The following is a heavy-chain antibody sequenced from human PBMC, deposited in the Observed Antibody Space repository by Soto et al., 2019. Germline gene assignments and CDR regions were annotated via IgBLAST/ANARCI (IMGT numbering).Heavy chain of an antibody. CDR1: GGSISNFY. D-gene: IGHD3-3*01. Sequence: PSETLSLTCTVSGGSISNFYWSWIRQPPGKGLEWIGEINHSGSTNYNPSLKSRVTISVDTSKNQFSLKLSSVTAADTAVYYCAREGEDYDFWSGYTTFDYWGQGTLVTVSS. CDR2: INHSGST. J-gene: IGHJ4*02. CDR3: AREGEDYDFWSGYTTFDY. V-gene: IGHV4-34*01.